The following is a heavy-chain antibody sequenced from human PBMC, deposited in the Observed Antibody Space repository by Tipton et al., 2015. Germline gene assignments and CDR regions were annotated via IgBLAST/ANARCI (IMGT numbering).Heavy chain of an antibody. D-gene: IGHD3-9*01. J-gene: IGHJ4*02. CDR2: LYFSGST. CDR1: GGSISSSSYY. Sequence: TLSLTCTVSGGSISSSSYYWAWIRQPPGKGLEWIGSLYFSGSTYYNPSLKSRDTISIDRFKNQFSLKLSSVTAADTAVYYCARSNYDLLTGYSRSFDYWGRGTLVTVSS. V-gene: IGHV4-39*01. CDR3: ARSNYDLLTGYSRSFDY.